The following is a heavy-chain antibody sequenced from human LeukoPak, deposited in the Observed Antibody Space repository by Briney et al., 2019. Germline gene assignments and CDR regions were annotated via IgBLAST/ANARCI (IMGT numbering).Heavy chain of an antibody. CDR2: IFPSGGEI. Sequence: GSLRLSCEASGFTFSTFAMIWVRQPPGKGLEWVSSIFPSGGEIHYADSVRGRFTISRDNSKSTLSLQMNSLRAEDTAIYYCATYRQVLLPFESWGQGTLVTVSS. CDR1: GFTFSTFA. CDR3: ATYRQVLLPFES. D-gene: IGHD2-8*02. J-gene: IGHJ4*02. V-gene: IGHV3-23*01.